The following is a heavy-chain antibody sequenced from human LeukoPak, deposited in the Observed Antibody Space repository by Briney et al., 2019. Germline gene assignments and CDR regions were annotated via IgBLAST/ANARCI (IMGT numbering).Heavy chain of an antibody. V-gene: IGHV1-18*01. J-gene: IGHJ6*02. Sequence: ASVKVSCKASGYTFTSYGISWVRQAPGQGLEWMGWISAYNGNTNYAQKLQGRVTMTTDTSTSTAYMELRSLRSGDTAVYYCARATVPYYYGMDVWGQGTTVTVSS. CDR1: GYTFTSYG. CDR3: ARATVPYYYGMDV. CDR2: ISAYNGNT. D-gene: IGHD4-11*01.